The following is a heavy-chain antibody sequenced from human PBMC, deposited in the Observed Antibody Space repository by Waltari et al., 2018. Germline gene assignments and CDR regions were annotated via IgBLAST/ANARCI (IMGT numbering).Heavy chain of an antibody. J-gene: IGHJ6*02. Sequence: QVQLQESGPGLVKPSETLSLTCTVPGGSISSYYWRWIRQPAGKGLEWIGRIYTSGSTNYNPSLKSRVTMSVDTSKNQFSLKLSSVTAADTAVYYCARVGSSWRYGMDVWGQGTTVTVSS. V-gene: IGHV4-4*07. D-gene: IGHD6-13*01. CDR2: IYTSGST. CDR1: GGSISSYY. CDR3: ARVGSSWRYGMDV.